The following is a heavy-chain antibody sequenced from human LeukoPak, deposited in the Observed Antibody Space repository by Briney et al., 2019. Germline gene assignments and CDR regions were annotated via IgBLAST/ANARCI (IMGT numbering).Heavy chain of an antibody. CDR1: DGSISSSGYY. CDR2: IYYRGST. J-gene: IGHJ4*02. D-gene: IGHD1-26*01. CDR3: ARQGWELPPYY. Sequence: SETLSLTCTASDGSISSSGYYWGWIRQPPGKGLEWIGTIYYRGSTYYNPSLKSRVTISVDTSKNLFSLNLRSVTAADTAVYYCARQGWELPPYYWGQGTLVTVSS. V-gene: IGHV4-39*01.